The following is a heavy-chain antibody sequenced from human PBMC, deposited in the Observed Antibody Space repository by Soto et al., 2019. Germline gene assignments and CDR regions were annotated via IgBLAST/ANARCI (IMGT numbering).Heavy chain of an antibody. D-gene: IGHD3-3*01. CDR2: NYYSGST. CDR1: GGSISSGDYY. CDR3: AREFRGYDFWSGYSDYYYYGMDV. J-gene: IGHJ6*02. V-gene: IGHV4-30-4*01. Sequence: QVQLQESGPGLVKPSQTLSLTCTVSGGSISSGDYYWSWIRQPPGKGLEWIGYNYYSGSTYYNPSLKSRVTISVDTSKNQFSLKLSSVTAADTAVHYCAREFRGYDFWSGYSDYYYYGMDVWGQGTAVTVSS.